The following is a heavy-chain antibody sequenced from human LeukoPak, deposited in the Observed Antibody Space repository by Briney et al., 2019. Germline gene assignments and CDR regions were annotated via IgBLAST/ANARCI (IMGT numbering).Heavy chain of an antibody. D-gene: IGHD6-13*01. CDR2: FDPEDGET. Sequence: ASVKVSCKVSGYTLTELSMHWVRQAPGKGLEWMGGFDPEDGETIYAQKFQGRVTMTEDTSTDTAYMELSSLRSEDTAVYYCATGGGAAAGTFYYYGTDVWGQGTTVTVSS. J-gene: IGHJ6*02. CDR3: ATGGGAAAGTFYYYGTDV. V-gene: IGHV1-24*01. CDR1: GYTLTELS.